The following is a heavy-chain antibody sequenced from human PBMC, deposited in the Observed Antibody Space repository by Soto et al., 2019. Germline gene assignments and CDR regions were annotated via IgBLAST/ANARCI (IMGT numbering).Heavy chain of an antibody. V-gene: IGHV3-7*04. J-gene: IGHJ4*02. Sequence: EVQLVESGGGLVQPGGSLRLSCAASGFTFSDYWMNWVRQAPGKGLEWVANIKQDGSEKYYVDSVKGRFTISRDNAKSSPDLEMNSLRGEDTGVYYRARGISSSSWPHFDSLGQGTLVTASS. D-gene: IGHD2-2*01. CDR1: GFTFSDYW. CDR3: ARGISSSSWPHFDS. CDR2: IKQDGSEK.